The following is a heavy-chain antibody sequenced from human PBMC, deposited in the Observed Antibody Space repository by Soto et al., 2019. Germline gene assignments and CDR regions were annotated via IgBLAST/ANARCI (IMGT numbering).Heavy chain of an antibody. D-gene: IGHD2-2*01. V-gene: IGHV1-69*13. J-gene: IGHJ6*02. CDR1: GGTFSSYA. CDR3: ARCYLREDIVVVPAAIPPYRYYYGMDV. CDR2: IIPIFGTA. Sequence: ASVKVSCKASGGTFSSYAISWVRQAPGQGLEWMGGIIPIFGTANYAQKFQGRVTITADESTSTAYMELSSLRSEDTAVYYCARCYLREDIVVVPAAIPPYRYYYGMDVWGQGTTVTVSS.